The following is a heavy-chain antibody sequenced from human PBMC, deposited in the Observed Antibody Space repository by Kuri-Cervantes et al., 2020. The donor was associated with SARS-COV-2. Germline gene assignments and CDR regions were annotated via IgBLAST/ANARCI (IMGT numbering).Heavy chain of an antibody. V-gene: IGHV3-9*03. CDR1: GFTFSSYA. Sequence: LSLTCGASGFTFSSYAMHWVRQAPGKGLEWVPGISWRSGSIGYADSVKGRFTISRDNAKNSLYLQMNSLRVEDMALYYCAKDKARGVGASTPDAFDLWGQGTMVTVSS. D-gene: IGHD1-26*01. CDR3: AKDKARGVGASTPDAFDL. CDR2: ISWRSGSI. J-gene: IGHJ3*01.